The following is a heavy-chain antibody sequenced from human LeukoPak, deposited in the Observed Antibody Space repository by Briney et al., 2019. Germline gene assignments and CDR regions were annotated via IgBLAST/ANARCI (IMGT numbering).Heavy chain of an antibody. CDR1: GFTFSSYS. J-gene: IGHJ6*03. Sequence: GGSLRLSCAASGFTFSSYSMNWVRQAPGKGLEWVSYISSSSSTIYYADSVKGRFTISRDNAKNSLYLQMNSLRAEDTAVYYCASPGSYPRPPRLSYMDVWGKGTTVTVSS. CDR3: ASPGSYPRPPRLSYMDV. V-gene: IGHV3-48*01. CDR2: ISSSSSTI. D-gene: IGHD2-15*01.